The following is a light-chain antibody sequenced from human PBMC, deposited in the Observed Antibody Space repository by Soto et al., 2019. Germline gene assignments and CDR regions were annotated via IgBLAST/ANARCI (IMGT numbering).Light chain of an antibody. J-gene: IGKJ2*01. Sequence: EIVLTQSPGTLSLSPGERATLSCRASQSVSSSYLAWYQQKPGQAPRLLIYGASSRATGIPDRFSGSGSGTDFTLTISRREPEDCAVYYCQQYGSSHTFGQGTKLEIK. V-gene: IGKV3-20*01. CDR1: QSVSSSY. CDR2: GAS. CDR3: QQYGSSHT.